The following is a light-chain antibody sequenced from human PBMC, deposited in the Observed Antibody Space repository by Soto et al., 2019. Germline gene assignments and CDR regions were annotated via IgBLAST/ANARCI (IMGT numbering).Light chain of an antibody. CDR3: CAFVRSNALL. CDR2: EDN. J-gene: IGLJ2*01. V-gene: IGLV2-23*01. Sequence: QSALTQPASVSGSPGQSITISCTGTSSDVGSYNLVSWYQHHPGKAPKFIVSEDNKRPSGVSNRFSGSKSGNTASLTISGLQAEDEDDYYCCAFVRSNALLFGGGTKLTVL. CDR1: SSDVGSYNL.